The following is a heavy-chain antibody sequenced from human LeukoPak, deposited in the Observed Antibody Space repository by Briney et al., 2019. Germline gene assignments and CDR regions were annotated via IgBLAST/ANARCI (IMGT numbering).Heavy chain of an antibody. CDR1: GGSISSYY. J-gene: IGHJ3*02. CDR2: IYYSGST. D-gene: IGHD3-9*01. Sequence: PSETLSLTCTVSGGSISSYYWSWIRQPPGKGLEWIGYIYYSGSTNYNPSLKSRVTISVDTSKNQFSLKLSSVTAADTAVYYCAREDYDIAGEDAFDIWGQGTMVTVSS. CDR3: AREDYDIAGEDAFDI. V-gene: IGHV4-59*01.